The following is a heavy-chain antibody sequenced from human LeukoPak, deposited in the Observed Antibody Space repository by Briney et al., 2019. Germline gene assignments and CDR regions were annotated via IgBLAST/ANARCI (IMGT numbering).Heavy chain of an antibody. CDR3: ARDVGLRCSGGTCYSVYYYGMDV. CDR1: GFSFSNYA. D-gene: IGHD2-15*01. CDR2: IKQGGSEK. V-gene: IGHV3-7*03. Sequence: GGSLRLSCSASGFSFSNYAMYWVRQAPGKGLEWVANIKQGGSEKYYVDSVKGRFTISRDNARNSLYLQMNSLRAEDTAVYYCARDVGLRCSGGTCYSVYYYGMDVWGKGTTVTVSS. J-gene: IGHJ6*04.